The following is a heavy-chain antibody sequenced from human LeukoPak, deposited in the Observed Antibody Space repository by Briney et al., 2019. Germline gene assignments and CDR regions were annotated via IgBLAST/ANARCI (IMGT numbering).Heavy chain of an antibody. V-gene: IGHV3-48*04. CDR3: AREGAHKSFDY. D-gene: IGHD1-26*01. CDR1: GFTFSSYS. J-gene: IGHJ4*02. Sequence: GGSLRLSCAASGFTFSSYSMNWVRQAPGKGLEWVSYISSSSSTIYYADSVKGRFTISRDNAKNSLYLQMNSLRAEDTAVYYCAREGAHKSFDYWGQGTLVTVSS. CDR2: ISSSSSTI.